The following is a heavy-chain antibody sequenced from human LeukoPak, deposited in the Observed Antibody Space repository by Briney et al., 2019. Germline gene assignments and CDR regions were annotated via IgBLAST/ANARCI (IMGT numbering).Heavy chain of an antibody. CDR1: GGTFSSYA. CDR3: ARVGIAARHYYYYGMDV. V-gene: IGHV1-69*13. Sequence: SVKVSCKASGGTFSSYAISWVRQAPGQGLEWMGGIIPIFSTAKYAQKFQGRVTITADESTSTAYMELSSLRSEDTAVYYCARVGIAARHYYYYGMDVWGQGTTVTVSS. D-gene: IGHD6-6*01. CDR2: IIPIFSTA. J-gene: IGHJ6*02.